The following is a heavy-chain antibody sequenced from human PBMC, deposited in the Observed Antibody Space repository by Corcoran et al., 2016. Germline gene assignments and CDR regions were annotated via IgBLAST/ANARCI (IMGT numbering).Heavy chain of an antibody. CDR3: ARVGGYDFLSGYYTMRNWFDP. J-gene: IGHJ5*02. V-gene: IGHV4-34*01. CDR2: INHSGST. D-gene: IGHD3-3*01. Sequence: QVQLQQWGAGLLKPSETLSLTCAVYGGSFSGYYWSWIRQPPGKGLEWIGEINHSGSTNSNPSLKSRVTISVDTSKNQFSLKLSSVTAADTAVYYCARVGGYDFLSGYYTMRNWFDPWGQGTLVTVSS. CDR1: GGSFSGYY.